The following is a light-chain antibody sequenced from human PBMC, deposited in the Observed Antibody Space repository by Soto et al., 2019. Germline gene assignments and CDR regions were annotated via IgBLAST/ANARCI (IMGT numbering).Light chain of an antibody. V-gene: IGKV3-11*01. J-gene: IGKJ4*01. CDR2: DAS. CDR3: HQRSNWPLT. CDR1: QGVSSY. Sequence: EIVLTQSPATLSLSPGERATLSCRASQGVSSYLAWYQQKPGQAPRLLIYDASNRATGIPARFSGSGSGTDFTLTINSLEPGDFAVYYCHQRSNWPLTFGGGTKVEIK.